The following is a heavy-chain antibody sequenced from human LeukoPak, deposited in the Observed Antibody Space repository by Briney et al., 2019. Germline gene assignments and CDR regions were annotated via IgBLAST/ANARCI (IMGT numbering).Heavy chain of an antibody. CDR3: ARHRNWNYCFDY. V-gene: IGHV4-31*03. CDR2: IYYSGST. Sequence: SETLSLTCTVSGGSISSGGYYWSWIRQHPGKGLEWIGYIYYSGSTYYNPSLKSRVTISVDTSKDQFSLKLSSVTAADTAVYYCARHRNWNYCFDYWGQGTLVTVSS. CDR1: GGSISSGGYY. J-gene: IGHJ4*02. D-gene: IGHD1-7*01.